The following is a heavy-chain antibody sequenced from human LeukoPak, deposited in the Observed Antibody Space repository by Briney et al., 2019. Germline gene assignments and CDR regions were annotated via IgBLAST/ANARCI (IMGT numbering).Heavy chain of an antibody. J-gene: IGHJ4*02. V-gene: IGHV4-30-2*01. CDR3: ARGRGAVAGTFDY. CDR1: GGSISSGGYY. D-gene: IGHD6-19*01. Sequence: SETLSLTCTVSGGSISSGGYYWSWIRQPPGKGLEWIGYTYHSGNTYYNPSLKSRVTILVDRSKNQFSLKLSSVTAADTAVYYCARGRGAVAGTFDYWGQGTLVTVSS. CDR2: TYHSGNT.